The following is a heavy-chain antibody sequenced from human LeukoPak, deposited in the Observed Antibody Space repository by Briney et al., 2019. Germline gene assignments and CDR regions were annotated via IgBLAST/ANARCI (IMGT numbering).Heavy chain of an antibody. CDR2: VFGNGIT. CDR1: GFTFSTIA. V-gene: IGHV3-23*01. D-gene: IGHD2-15*01. J-gene: IGHJ6*02. CDR3: AKVSRGYCRGCTCYYYYGLDV. Sequence: GVSVSLSCAPCGFTFSTIAISWVSHAPGKGLEWVSGVFGNGITYYPDSVKGRFTISADNSKNTLYLQTNSLRAEDTAVYYCAKVSRGYCRGCTCYYYYGLDVWGQGTTVTVSS.